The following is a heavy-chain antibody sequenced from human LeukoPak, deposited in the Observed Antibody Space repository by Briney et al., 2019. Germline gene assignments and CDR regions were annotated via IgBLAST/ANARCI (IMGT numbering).Heavy chain of an antibody. J-gene: IGHJ4*02. D-gene: IGHD2-15*01. CDR3: ARSLRYCSGGSCYWLYYFDY. CDR1: GGTFSSYA. CDR2: IIPIFGTA. Sequence: SAKVSCKASGGTFSSYAISWVRQAPGQGLEWMGRIIPIFGTANYAQKFQGRVTITTDESTSTAYMELSSLRSEDTAVYYCARSLRYCSGGSCYWLYYFDYWGQGTLVTVSS. V-gene: IGHV1-69*05.